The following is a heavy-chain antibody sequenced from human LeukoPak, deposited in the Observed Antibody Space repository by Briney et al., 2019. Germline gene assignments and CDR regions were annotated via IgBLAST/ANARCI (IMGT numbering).Heavy chain of an antibody. D-gene: IGHD5-18*01. CDR1: GSTFRSYG. V-gene: IGHV3-33*01. Sequence: GGSLRLSCAASGSTFRSYGMHWVRQAPGKGLEWVAVIWYDGSNKYYADSVKGRFTISRDNSKNTLYLQMNSLRAEDTAVYYCARDQSGYSYGYRGPFDYWGQGTLVTVSS. J-gene: IGHJ4*02. CDR2: IWYDGSNK. CDR3: ARDQSGYSYGYRGPFDY.